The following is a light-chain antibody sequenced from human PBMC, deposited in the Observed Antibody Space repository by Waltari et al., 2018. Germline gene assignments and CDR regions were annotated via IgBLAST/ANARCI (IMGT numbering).Light chain of an antibody. CDR3: CSYAGSSTLAYV. CDR1: SSDAGSYNL. Sequence: QSALTQPASVSGSPGQSITISCTGTSSDAGSYNLVSWYQQHPGKAPKLMIYEGSKRPSGVSNRFSGSKSGNTASLTISGLQAEDEADYYCCSYAGSSTLAYVFGTGTKVTVL. J-gene: IGLJ1*01. CDR2: EGS. V-gene: IGLV2-23*03.